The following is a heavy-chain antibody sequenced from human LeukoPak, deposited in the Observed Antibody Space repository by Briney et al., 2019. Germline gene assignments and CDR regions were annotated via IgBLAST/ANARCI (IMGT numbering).Heavy chain of an antibody. J-gene: IGHJ3*02. CDR3: ARRYGSGSYYNPRGGAFDI. V-gene: IGHV5-51*01. CDR2: IYPGDSDT. D-gene: IGHD3-10*01. CDR1: GYSFTNYW. Sequence: GESLKISCKASGYSFTNYWIGWVRQMPGKGLEWMGIIYPGDSDTRYSPSFQGQVTISADKSISTAYLQWSSLKASDTAMYYCARRYGSGSYYNPRGGAFDIWGQGTMVTVSS.